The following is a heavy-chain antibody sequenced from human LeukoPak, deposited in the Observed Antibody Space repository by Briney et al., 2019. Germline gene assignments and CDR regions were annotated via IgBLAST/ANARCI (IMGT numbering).Heavy chain of an antibody. CDR1: GYTFSSYA. CDR2: INTNTGNP. D-gene: IGHD2-15*01. CDR3: ARGYCSGGSCSLYHWFDP. Sequence: GASVKVSCKASGYTFSSYAMNWVRQAPGQGLEWMGWINTNTGNPTYAQGFTGRFVFSLDTSVSTACLQISSLKAEDTAVYYCARGYCSGGSCSLYHWFDPWGQGTLVTVSS. J-gene: IGHJ5*02. V-gene: IGHV7-4-1*02.